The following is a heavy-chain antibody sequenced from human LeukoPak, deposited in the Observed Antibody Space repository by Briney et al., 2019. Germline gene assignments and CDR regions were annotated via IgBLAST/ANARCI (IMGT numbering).Heavy chain of an antibody. V-gene: IGHV4-39*07. D-gene: IGHD2-15*01. CDR2: IYYSGST. CDR1: GGSISSSSYY. Sequence: SETLSLTCTVSGGSISSSSYYWGWIRQPPGKGLEWIGSIYYSGSTYYNPSLKSRVTISVDTSKNQFSLKLSSVTAADTAVYYCARVEVVAATVDYWGQGTLVTVSS. CDR3: ARVEVVAATVDY. J-gene: IGHJ4*02.